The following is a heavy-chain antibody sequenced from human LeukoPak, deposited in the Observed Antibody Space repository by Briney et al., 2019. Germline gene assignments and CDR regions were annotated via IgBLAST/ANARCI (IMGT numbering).Heavy chain of an antibody. CDR3: ARDQYDSVWGSYRPYFDY. CDR1: DYTFTSYG. Sequence: ASVKVSCKASDYTFTSYGISWVRQAPGQGLEWMGSISPYTGNTKYAERLQDRVSMTTDTSTRTAYMELRSLRSDDTAVFYCARDQYDSVWGSYRPYFDYWGQGTPVTVSS. CDR2: ISPYTGNT. V-gene: IGHV1-18*04. J-gene: IGHJ4*02. D-gene: IGHD3-16*02.